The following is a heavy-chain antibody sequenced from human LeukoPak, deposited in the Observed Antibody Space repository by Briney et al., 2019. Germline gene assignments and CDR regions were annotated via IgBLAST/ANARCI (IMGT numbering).Heavy chain of an antibody. Sequence: GGSLRLSCAASGFTFSNYAMSWVRQAPGKGLEWVSGASSSGGTTYYADSVKGRFTITRDNSKNTLDLQMNSLRAEDTAVYYCAKDRVPNRLFDYWGQGTLVTVSS. J-gene: IGHJ4*02. CDR3: AKDRVPNRLFDY. CDR1: GFTFSNYA. V-gene: IGHV3-23*01. CDR2: ASSSGGTT.